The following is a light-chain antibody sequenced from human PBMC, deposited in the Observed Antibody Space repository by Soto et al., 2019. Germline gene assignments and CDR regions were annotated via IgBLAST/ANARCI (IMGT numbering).Light chain of an antibody. J-gene: IGKJ4*01. V-gene: IGKV3-15*01. CDR1: QSVTSN. CDR2: AAS. Sequence: EIVMTQSPATLSVSPGERATLSCRASQSVTSNLAWYQQKPGQVPRLLIYAASTRAPGVPARFSGSESGTEFTLTISGLQAEDFAVYFCQQYNTCPLTFGGGTMVEIK. CDR3: QQYNTCPLT.